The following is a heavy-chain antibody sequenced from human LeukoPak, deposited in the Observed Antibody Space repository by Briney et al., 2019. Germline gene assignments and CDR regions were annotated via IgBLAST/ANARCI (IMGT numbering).Heavy chain of an antibody. J-gene: IGHJ4*02. CDR3: ARTYYDILTGYWARPVAYYFDY. Sequence: QPGGSLRLSCAASGFTFSSYEMNWVRQAPGKGLEWVSYISSSGSTIYYADSVKGRFTISRDNAKNSLYLQMNSLRAEDTAVYYCARTYYDILTGYWARPVAYYFDYWGQGTLVTVSS. D-gene: IGHD3-9*01. CDR2: ISSSGSTI. V-gene: IGHV3-48*03. CDR1: GFTFSSYE.